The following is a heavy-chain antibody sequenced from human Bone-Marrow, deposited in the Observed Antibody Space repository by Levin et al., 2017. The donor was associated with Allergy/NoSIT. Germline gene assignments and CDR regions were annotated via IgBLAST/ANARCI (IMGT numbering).Heavy chain of an antibody. CDR3: ARSGRAADSYYSYMDV. J-gene: IGHJ6*03. CDR2: IKHDGSET. CDR1: GFTFNTFW. D-gene: IGHD2-15*01. Sequence: SGGSLRLSCAASGFTFNTFWMTWARQVPGKGLEWVASIKHDGSETFYVDSVKGRFSISRDNAHYSLYLQMSSLRTEDTAVYYCARSGRAADSYYSYMDVWGKGTTVTVSS. V-gene: IGHV3-7*01.